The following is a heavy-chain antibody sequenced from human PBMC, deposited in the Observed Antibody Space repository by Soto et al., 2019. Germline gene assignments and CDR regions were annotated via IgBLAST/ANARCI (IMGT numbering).Heavy chain of an antibody. CDR1: GYTFTRNG. CDR2: ISPNSGNT. V-gene: IGHV1-18*01. CDR3: VKDRDSNSWPSRDV. Sequence: ATSVKVSCKTSGYTFTRNGISWVRQAPGQGLEWMGWISPNSGNTKYAQKLQGRVIMTTDTSTSTAYMELRSLRSDDTAVYYCVKDRDSNSWPSRDVWGPGTTVTVSS. D-gene: IGHD3-22*01. J-gene: IGHJ6*02.